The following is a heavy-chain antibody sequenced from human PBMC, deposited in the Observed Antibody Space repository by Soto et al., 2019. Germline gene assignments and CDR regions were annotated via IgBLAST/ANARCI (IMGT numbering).Heavy chain of an antibody. CDR1: GGSISSGGYY. V-gene: IGHV4-31*03. CDR2: IDYSGST. CDR3: ARDGSSSVEYFFDY. J-gene: IGHJ4*02. Sequence: QVQLQESGPGLVKPSQTLSLTCTVSGGSISSGGYYWNWIRQHPGKGLEWIGYIDYSGSTYSNPSLQSRVTISVDPSKNQFSLKVSSVTAADTAVYYCARDGSSSVEYFFDYWGQGTLVTVSS. D-gene: IGHD6-6*01.